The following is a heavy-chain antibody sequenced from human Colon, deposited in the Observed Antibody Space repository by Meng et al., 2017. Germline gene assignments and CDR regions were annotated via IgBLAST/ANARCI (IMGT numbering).Heavy chain of an antibody. Sequence: ASVKVSCKTSGYSFTTYYIHWVRQAPGQGLEWMGRINPNSGGTNYAQKFQGRVTMTRDTSSSTAYMELGSLRSDDTAVYYCARGYLVTVPTAPNAGYWGQGNLVTGAS. CDR1: GYSFTTYY. CDR2: INPNSGGT. D-gene: IGHD2-2*01. V-gene: IGHV1-2*06. CDR3: ARGYLVTVPTAPNAGY. J-gene: IGHJ4*02.